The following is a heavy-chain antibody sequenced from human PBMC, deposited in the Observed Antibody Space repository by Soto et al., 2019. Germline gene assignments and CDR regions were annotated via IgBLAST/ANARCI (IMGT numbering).Heavy chain of an antibody. CDR1: GGSISSSLYY. V-gene: IGHV4-39*01. CDR3: ARLPHYDTPPVTFDI. Sequence: QLQLQESGPGLVKPSETLSLTCTVSGGSISSSLYYWGWIRQPRGKGLEWIGTIYSTVSTHYNPSLKSRGTISVDTSKSQCSLKLNSVTAPDTAVYFCARLPHYDTPPVTFDIWGQGAMVTVSS. D-gene: IGHD3-22*01. CDR2: IYSTVST. J-gene: IGHJ3*02.